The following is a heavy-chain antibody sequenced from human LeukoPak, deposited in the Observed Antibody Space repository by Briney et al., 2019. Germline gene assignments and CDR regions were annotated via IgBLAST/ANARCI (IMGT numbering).Heavy chain of an antibody. J-gene: IGHJ4*02. Sequence: ASVKVSCKASGGTFSSYAISWVRQAPGQGLEWMGGIIPIFGTANYAQKFQGRVTITADESTSTAYMELSSLGSEDTAVYYCARARLGQWLVLDYWGQGTLVTVSS. CDR1: GGTFSSYA. V-gene: IGHV1-69*13. CDR2: IIPIFGTA. D-gene: IGHD6-19*01. CDR3: ARARLGQWLVLDY.